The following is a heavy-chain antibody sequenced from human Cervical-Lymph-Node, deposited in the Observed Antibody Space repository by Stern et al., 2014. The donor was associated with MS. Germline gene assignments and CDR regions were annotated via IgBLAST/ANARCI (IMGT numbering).Heavy chain of an antibody. CDR3: VRDQGGIADS. CDR1: GGTFSSIE. D-gene: IGHD6-13*01. Sequence: VQLGESGAEVKRPGSSMKVSCKASGGTFSSIEISWVRQAPGQGLEWLGGISPLLGPTNYAQTVQGRVTMMADESTSTVNMELSSLRSEDTAVYYCVRDQGGIADSWGQGTLVTVSS. J-gene: IGHJ5*01. CDR2: ISPLLGPT. V-gene: IGHV1-69*01.